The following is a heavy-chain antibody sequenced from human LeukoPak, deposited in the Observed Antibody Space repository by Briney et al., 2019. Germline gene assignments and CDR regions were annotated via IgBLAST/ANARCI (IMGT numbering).Heavy chain of an antibody. CDR2: IYSGGST. CDR3: ARAKYYGSGSFYFDY. Sequence: PGGSLRLSCAASGFTVSSNYMSWVRQAPGKGLEWVSVIYSGGSTYYADSVKGRFTISRDNSKNTLYLQMNSLRAEDTAVYYCARAKYYGSGSFYFDYWGQGTLVTVSS. D-gene: IGHD3-10*01. CDR1: GFTVSSNY. J-gene: IGHJ4*02. V-gene: IGHV3-53*01.